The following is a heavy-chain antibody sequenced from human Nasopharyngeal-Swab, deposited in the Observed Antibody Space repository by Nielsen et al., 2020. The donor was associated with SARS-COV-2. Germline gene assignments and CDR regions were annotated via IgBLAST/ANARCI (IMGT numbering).Heavy chain of an antibody. CDR1: GFTFSDYY. CDR3: AREYSGSYLGVDY. J-gene: IGHJ4*02. CDR2: ISSSSSYT. D-gene: IGHD1-26*01. V-gene: IGHV3-11*06. Sequence: GGSMRLSCEASGFTFSDYYMSWNRQAPGKGLEWVSYISSSSSYTNYADSVKGRFTISRDNAKNSLYLQMNSLRAEDTAVYYCAREYSGSYLGVDYWGQGTLVTVSS.